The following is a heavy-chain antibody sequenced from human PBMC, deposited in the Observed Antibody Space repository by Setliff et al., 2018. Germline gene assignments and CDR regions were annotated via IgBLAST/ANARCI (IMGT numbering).Heavy chain of an antibody. CDR2: IYTSGTT. V-gene: IGHV4-61*09. J-gene: IGHJ3*02. CDR1: GGSISSGSYY. Sequence: SETLSLTCSVSGGSISSGSYYWTWIRQPAGKGLEWIGHIYTSGTTKYNPSLKSRVTISVDASKNQFFLKLTSVTAADTAVYYCAGGGRYCGGDCYQDDAFDIWGQGTMVTVSS. CDR3: AGGGRYCGGDCYQDDAFDI. D-gene: IGHD2-21*02.